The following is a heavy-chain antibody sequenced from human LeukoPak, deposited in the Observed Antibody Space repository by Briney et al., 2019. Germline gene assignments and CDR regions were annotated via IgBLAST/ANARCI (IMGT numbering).Heavy chain of an antibody. Sequence: SETLSLTCTVSGYSISSGYYWGWIRQPPGKGLEWIGTIYHSGSTYYNPSLKSRVTISVDTSKNQFSLKLTSVTAADTAVYYCASSRGIAARRPTPHFDYWGQGTLVTVSS. CDR2: IYHSGST. J-gene: IGHJ4*02. CDR3: ASSRGIAARRPTPHFDY. V-gene: IGHV4-38-2*02. CDR1: GYSISSGYY. D-gene: IGHD6-6*01.